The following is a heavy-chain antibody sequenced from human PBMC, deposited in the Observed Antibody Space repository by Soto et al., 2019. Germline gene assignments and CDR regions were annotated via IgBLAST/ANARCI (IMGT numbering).Heavy chain of an antibody. CDR1: GFTFSSFF. J-gene: IGHJ4*02. V-gene: IGHV3-7*01. D-gene: IGHD6-19*01. CDR2: INQDGGGT. Sequence: EVQLVESGGALVQPGGSLRLSCVASGFTFSSFFMDWVRQAPGKGLEWVANINQDGGGTYYVDSVQGRFTISRDNAKDSLYLQTTSLRGEDTAVYDGASYFRGSGLYVFDYWGQGTLFTFSS. CDR3: ASYFRGSGLYVFDY.